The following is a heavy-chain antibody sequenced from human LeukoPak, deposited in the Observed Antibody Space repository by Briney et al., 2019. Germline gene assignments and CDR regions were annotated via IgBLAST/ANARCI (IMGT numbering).Heavy chain of an antibody. Sequence: PSETLSLTCTVSGGSISSYYWSWIRQPPGKGLEWIGYIYYSGSTNYNPSLKSRVTISVDTSKNQFSLKLSSVTAADTAVYYCARDGTVGATADNWFDPWGQGTLVTVSS. CDR1: GGSISSYY. D-gene: IGHD1-26*01. CDR2: IYYSGST. V-gene: IGHV4-59*01. CDR3: ARDGTVGATADNWFDP. J-gene: IGHJ5*02.